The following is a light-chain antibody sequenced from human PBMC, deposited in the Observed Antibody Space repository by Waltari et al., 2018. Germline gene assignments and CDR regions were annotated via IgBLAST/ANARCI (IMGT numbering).Light chain of an antibody. V-gene: IGKV3-15*01. J-gene: IGKJ4*01. Sequence: EVVMTQSPVTLSVSPGERATLSCRASQSISNHLAWYQQKPGQAPRLLVYGASTRATGIPARFSDSGSGTEFTLTISGLQSEDFAVYYCQQYDKWPLTFGGGTRVEI. CDR2: GAS. CDR3: QQYDKWPLT. CDR1: QSISNH.